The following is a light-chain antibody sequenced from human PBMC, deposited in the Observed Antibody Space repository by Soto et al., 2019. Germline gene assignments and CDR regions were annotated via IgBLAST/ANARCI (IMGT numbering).Light chain of an antibody. CDR2: GAS. Sequence: EIVLTQSPDTLSLSPGERATLSCRASQTVIHNHLAWHQQKPGQTPRLLVYGASSRATGIPDRFSGSGSGTEFTLTIIILEPEDFAVYYCQQHGTSPITFGQGTRIEIK. V-gene: IGKV3-20*01. CDR3: QQHGTSPIT. J-gene: IGKJ5*01. CDR1: QTVIHNH.